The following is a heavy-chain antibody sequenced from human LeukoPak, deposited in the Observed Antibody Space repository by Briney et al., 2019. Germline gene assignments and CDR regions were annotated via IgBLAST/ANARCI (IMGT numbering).Heavy chain of an antibody. CDR1: GYTFTGYY. CDR2: INPNSGGT. D-gene: IGHD1-26*01. Sequence: ASVKVSCKASGYTFTGYYMHWVRQAPGQGLEWMGRINPNSGGTNYAQKFQGRVTMTRDTSISTAYMELSRLRSDDTAVYYCARGREPRKPFDPWGQGTLVTVSS. J-gene: IGHJ5*02. V-gene: IGHV1-2*06. CDR3: ARGREPRKPFDP.